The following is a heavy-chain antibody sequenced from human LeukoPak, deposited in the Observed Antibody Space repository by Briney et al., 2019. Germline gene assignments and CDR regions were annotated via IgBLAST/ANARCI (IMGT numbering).Heavy chain of an antibody. CDR2: IHDSGST. V-gene: IGHV4-59*07. J-gene: IGHJ6*02. CDR3: ARLKGSGSYLINYYGMDV. D-gene: IGHD3-10*01. Sequence: PDPLSLTCTAPRPPLTRYYSTWIRHPPGPGLAWPGYIHDSGSTNYNPSLKSRVTISVDTSKNQFSLKLSSVTAADTAVYYCARLKGSGSYLINYYGMDVWGQGTTVTVSS. CDR1: RPPLTRYY.